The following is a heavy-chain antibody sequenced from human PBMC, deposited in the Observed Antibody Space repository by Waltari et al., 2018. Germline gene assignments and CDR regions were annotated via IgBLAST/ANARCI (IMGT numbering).Heavy chain of an antibody. V-gene: IGHV4-38-2*01. Sequence: QVQLQESGPGLVKPSETLSLTCAVSGYSISSGYYWGWIRQPPGKGLEWIGSIYHSGSTYYNPSLRSRVTISVDTSKNQCSLKLSSVTAADTAVYYCASHWGSGDYWGQGTLVTVSS. CDR3: ASHWGSGDY. D-gene: IGHD7-27*01. J-gene: IGHJ4*02. CDR1: GYSISSGYY. CDR2: IYHSGST.